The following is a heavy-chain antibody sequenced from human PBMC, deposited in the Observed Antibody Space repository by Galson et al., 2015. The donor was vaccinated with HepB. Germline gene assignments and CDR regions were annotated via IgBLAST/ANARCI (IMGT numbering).Heavy chain of an antibody. CDR3: FRMGDLSGYSSC. Sequence: SLRLSCAGSGFTFSGSAMHWVRQASGKGLEWVGRLGRESSNNAKAYSASVKVRFTLARDDSKKTAFLQMNSLRTEDTAVYYCFRMGDLSGYSSCWGQGTLVTVSS. V-gene: IGHV3-73*01. J-gene: IGHJ4*02. CDR1: GFTFSGSA. D-gene: IGHD3-22*01. CDR2: LGRESSNNAK.